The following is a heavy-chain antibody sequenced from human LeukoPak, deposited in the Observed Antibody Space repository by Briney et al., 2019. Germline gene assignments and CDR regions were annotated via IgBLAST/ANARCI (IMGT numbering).Heavy chain of an antibody. D-gene: IGHD6-13*01. V-gene: IGHV5-51*01. CDR1: GYSFTSYW. J-gene: IGHJ4*02. Sequence: GECLKISCKGSGYSFTSYWIGWVRQMPGKGLEWMGIIYPGDSDTRYSPSFQGQVTISADKSISTAYLQWSSLKASDTAMYYCARLSVAGCDSSWCRWFDYWGQGTLVTVSS. CDR2: IYPGDSDT. CDR3: ARLSVAGCDSSWCRWFDY.